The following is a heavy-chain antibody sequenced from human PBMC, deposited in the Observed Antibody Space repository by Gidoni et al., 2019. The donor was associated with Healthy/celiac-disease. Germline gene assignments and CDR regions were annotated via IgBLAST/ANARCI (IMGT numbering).Heavy chain of an antibody. CDR2: SSSSSSYI. Sequence: EVQLVESGGGLVKPGGSLRLSCAASGFTFSSYRRNWVRQAPGKGLERVSSSSSSSSYIYYADSVKGRFTISRDNAKNSLYLQMNSLRAEDTAVYYCARDAASGATIYYYYGMDVGGQGTTVTVSS. CDR3: ARDAASGATIYYYYGMDV. V-gene: IGHV3-21*01. J-gene: IGHJ6*02. CDR1: GFTFSSYR. D-gene: IGHD5-12*01.